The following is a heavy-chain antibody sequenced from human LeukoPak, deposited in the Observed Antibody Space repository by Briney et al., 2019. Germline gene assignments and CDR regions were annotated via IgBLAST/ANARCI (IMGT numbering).Heavy chain of an antibody. CDR2: IYNTVDV. Sequence: SETLSLTCTVSGGSIIGSYWTWIHRSPEKSLEYIGYIYNTVDVNYSPSLKSRVTISIDMSGNQFSLRLNSVTAADTALYYCARSRYYDSTGYNPTYYFDSWGQGALVTVSS. J-gene: IGHJ4*02. CDR3: ARSRYYDSTGYNPTYYFDS. V-gene: IGHV4-59*01. D-gene: IGHD3-22*01. CDR1: GGSIIGSY.